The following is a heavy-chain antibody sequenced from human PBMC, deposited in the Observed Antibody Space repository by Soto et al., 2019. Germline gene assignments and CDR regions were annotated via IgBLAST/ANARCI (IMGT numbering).Heavy chain of an antibody. J-gene: IGHJ4*02. CDR2: ISYDGSNK. D-gene: IGHD6-13*01. CDR3: ARDLEMGRVRSSPVGLIAAAGTDY. V-gene: IGHV3-30-3*01. Sequence: GGSLRLSCAASGFTFSSYAMHWVRQAPGKGLEWVAVISYDGSNKYYADSVKGRFTISRDNSKNTLYLQMNSLRAKDTAVYYCARDLEMGRVRSSPVGLIAAAGTDYWGQGTLVTVSS. CDR1: GFTFSSYA.